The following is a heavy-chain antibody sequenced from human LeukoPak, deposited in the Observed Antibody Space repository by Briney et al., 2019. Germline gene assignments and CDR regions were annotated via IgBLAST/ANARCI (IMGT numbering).Heavy chain of an antibody. Sequence: PGGSLRLSCAASGFTFSSYSMNWVRQAPGKGLEWVSYISSGSGSSIYYADSVKGRFTISRDNAKNTLYLQMNSLRAEDTAVYYCAREGVAVAGSTGDYWGQGTLVTVSS. D-gene: IGHD6-19*01. J-gene: IGHJ4*02. CDR2: ISSGSGSSI. CDR1: GFTFSSYS. V-gene: IGHV3-48*04. CDR3: AREGVAVAGSTGDY.